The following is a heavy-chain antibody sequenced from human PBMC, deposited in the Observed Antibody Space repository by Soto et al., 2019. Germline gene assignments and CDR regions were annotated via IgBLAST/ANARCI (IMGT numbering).Heavy chain of an antibody. V-gene: IGHV3-48*01. CDR3: ARDEHSSGWSNFDY. CDR2: ISSSSSTI. J-gene: IGHJ4*02. Sequence: GGSLRLSCAASGFTFSSYSMNWVRQAPGKGLEWVSYISSSSSTIYYADSVKGRFTISRDNAKNSLYLQMNSLRAEDTAVYYCARDEHSSGWSNFDYWGQGTLVTVSS. CDR1: GFTFSSYS. D-gene: IGHD6-19*01.